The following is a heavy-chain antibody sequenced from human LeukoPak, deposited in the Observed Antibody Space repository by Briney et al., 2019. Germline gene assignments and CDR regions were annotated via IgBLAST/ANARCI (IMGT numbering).Heavy chain of an antibody. D-gene: IGHD3-10*01. CDR3: AKDHGYYGSGSYYDY. Sequence: PGGSLRLSCAASGFTFSSYAMSWVRQAPGKGLEWVSAISGSGGSTYYADSVKGRFTISRDNSKNTLYLQMNSLRAEDTAVYNCAKDHGYYGSGSYYDYWGQGTLVTVSS. V-gene: IGHV3-23*01. CDR1: GFTFSSYA. J-gene: IGHJ4*02. CDR2: ISGSGGST.